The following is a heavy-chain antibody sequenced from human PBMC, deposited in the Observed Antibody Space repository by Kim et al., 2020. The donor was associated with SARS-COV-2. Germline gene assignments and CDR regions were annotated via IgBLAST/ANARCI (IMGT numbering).Heavy chain of an antibody. V-gene: IGHV1-18*04. Sequence: ASVKVSCKASGYIFSTYAITWVRQAPGQGLEWMGWISAYNGNTNYAQKFQGRVTMTTDTSTSTVYMELRSLRSDDTAVYYCARTSTGDYWGQGTLVTFSS. CDR2: ISAYNGNT. D-gene: IGHD3-9*01. CDR3: ARTSTGDY. CDR1: GYIFSTYA. J-gene: IGHJ4*02.